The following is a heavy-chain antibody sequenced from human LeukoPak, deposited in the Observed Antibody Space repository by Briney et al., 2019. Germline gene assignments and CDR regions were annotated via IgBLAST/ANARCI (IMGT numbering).Heavy chain of an antibody. CDR2: INQDGSEK. Sequence: RPGGSLRLSCAASGFTFSSYWMNWVRQAPGKGLEWVANINQDGSEKYYVDSVKGRFTISRDNARNSLSLQMNSLRAEDTAVYYCATTTIVGVPFDNWGQGTLVTVSS. V-gene: IGHV3-7*01. CDR3: ATTTIVGVPFDN. CDR1: GFTFSSYW. J-gene: IGHJ4*02. D-gene: IGHD1-26*01.